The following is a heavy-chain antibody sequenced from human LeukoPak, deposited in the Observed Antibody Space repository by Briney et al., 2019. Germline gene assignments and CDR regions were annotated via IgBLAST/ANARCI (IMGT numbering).Heavy chain of an antibody. CDR1: GVTFSSYG. D-gene: IGHD3-10*01. Sequence: GGSLRLSCAASGVTFSSYGMHWVRQAPGKGLEWVAVISYDGSNKYYADSVKGRFTISRDNSKNTLYLQMNSLRAEDTAVYYCAKGAHYYGSGSLDYWAREPWSPSPQ. V-gene: IGHV3-30*18. CDR2: ISYDGSNK. J-gene: IGHJ4*02. CDR3: AKGAHYYGSGSLDY.